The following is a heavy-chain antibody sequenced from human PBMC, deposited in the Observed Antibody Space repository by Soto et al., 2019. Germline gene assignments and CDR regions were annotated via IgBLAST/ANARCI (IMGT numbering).Heavy chain of an antibody. CDR1: GDSVSSTSAA. CDR3: ARGSYYSGWV. V-gene: IGHV6-1*01. D-gene: IGHD6-19*01. Sequence: SQTLSLTCAISGDSVSSTSAAWSWIRQSPSRGLEWLGRTYYRSKWYSDYAVSVKSRITINPDTSKNQFSLQLNSVTPEDTAVYYCARGSYYSGWVWGQGTLVTVSS. CDR2: TYYRSKWYS. J-gene: IGHJ4*02.